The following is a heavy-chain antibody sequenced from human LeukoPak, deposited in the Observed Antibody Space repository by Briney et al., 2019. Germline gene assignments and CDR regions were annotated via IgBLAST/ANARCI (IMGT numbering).Heavy chain of an antibody. J-gene: IGHJ4*02. CDR1: GFTVSNNY. CDR3: ARALGYCSSASCYYFDN. CDR2: ISSRSSTI. D-gene: IGHD2-2*01. Sequence: GGSLRLSCAASGFTVSNNYMNWVRQAPGKGLEWVSYISSRSSTIYYADSVKGRFTISRDNAKNSLYLQMNSLRAEDTAVYYCARALGYCSSASCYYFDNWGQGTLVTVSS. V-gene: IGHV3-48*01.